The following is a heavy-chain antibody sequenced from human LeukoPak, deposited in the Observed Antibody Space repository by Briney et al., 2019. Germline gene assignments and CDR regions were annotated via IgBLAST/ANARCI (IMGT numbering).Heavy chain of an antibody. J-gene: IGHJ6*03. CDR2: IYYSGST. D-gene: IGHD6-19*01. V-gene: IGHV4-39*01. CDR1: GGSISSSSYY. CDR3: ASIAVAGSTYYYYYMDV. Sequence: SETLSLTCTVSGGSISSSSYYWGWIHQPPGKGLEWIGSIYYSGSTYYNPSLKSRVTISVDTSKNQFSLKLSSVTAADTAVYYCASIAVAGSTYYYYYMDVWGKGTTVTVSS.